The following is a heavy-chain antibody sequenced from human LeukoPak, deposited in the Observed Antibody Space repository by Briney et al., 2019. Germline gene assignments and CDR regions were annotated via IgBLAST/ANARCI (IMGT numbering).Heavy chain of an antibody. Sequence: GGSLTLSCAASGFTFSSYSMNWVRQAPGKGLEVVSSISSSSSYIYYADSVKGRFTISRDNAKNSLHLQMNSLRAEDTAVYYCARDLGVTTGSYDYWGQGTLVTVSS. CDR2: ISSSSSYI. V-gene: IGHV3-21*01. J-gene: IGHJ4*02. CDR1: GFTFSSYS. D-gene: IGHD4-17*01. CDR3: ARDLGVTTGSYDY.